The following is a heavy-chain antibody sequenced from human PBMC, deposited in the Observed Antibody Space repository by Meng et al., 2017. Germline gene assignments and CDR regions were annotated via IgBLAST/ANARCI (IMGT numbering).Heavy chain of an antibody. D-gene: IGHD3-10*01. CDR1: GYTFTGYY. CDR2: INPNSGGT. J-gene: IGHJ2*01. CDR3: ARSRPFFARFGEADYWYFDL. Sequence: ASVKVSCKASGYTFTGYYMHWGRQAPGQGLEWMGWINPNSGGTNYAQKFQGRVTMTRDTSISTAYMELSRLRSDDTAVYYCARSRPFFARFGEADYWYFDLWGLGTLVTVSS. V-gene: IGHV1-2*02.